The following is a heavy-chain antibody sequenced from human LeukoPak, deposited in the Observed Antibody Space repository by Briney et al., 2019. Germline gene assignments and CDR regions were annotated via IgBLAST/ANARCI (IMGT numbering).Heavy chain of an antibody. V-gene: IGHV3-7*05. CDR1: DFTFSSYW. CDR3: ARDRGRYNAFDI. CDR2: IKQDGSEK. D-gene: IGHD3-10*01. Sequence: GGSLRLSCAASDFTFSSYWMSWVRQAPGKGLEWVANIKQDGSEKNYVDSVKGRFTISRDNAKNSVYLQMNSLRAEDTAVYYCARDRGRYNAFDIWGQGTMVTVSS. J-gene: IGHJ3*02.